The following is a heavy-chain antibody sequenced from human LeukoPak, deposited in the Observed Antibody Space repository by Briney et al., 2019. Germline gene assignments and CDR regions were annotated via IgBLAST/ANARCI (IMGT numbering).Heavy chain of an antibody. CDR3: AREGVVVPAALDY. J-gene: IGHJ4*02. D-gene: IGHD2-2*01. V-gene: IGHV1-46*01. CDR1: GGTFSSYA. Sequence: EASVKVSCKASGGTFSSYAISWVRQAPGQGLEWMGIINPGGGSTSYAQKFQGRVTMTRDTSTSTVYMELSSLRSEDTAVYYCAREGVVVPAALDYWGQGTLVTVSS. CDR2: INPGGGST.